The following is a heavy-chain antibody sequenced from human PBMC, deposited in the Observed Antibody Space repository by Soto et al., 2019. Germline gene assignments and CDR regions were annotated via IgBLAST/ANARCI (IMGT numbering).Heavy chain of an antibody. Sequence: QVQLVESGGGVVQPGRSLRLSCAASGFTFSSYGTHWVRQAPGKGLEWVAVISYDGSNKYYADSVKGRFTISRDNSKNTLYLQMNSLRAEDTAVYYCAKDRGIVATITYTLDYWGQGTLVTVSS. CDR3: AKDRGIVATITYTLDY. V-gene: IGHV3-30*18. CDR2: ISYDGSNK. D-gene: IGHD5-12*01. CDR1: GFTFSSYG. J-gene: IGHJ4*02.